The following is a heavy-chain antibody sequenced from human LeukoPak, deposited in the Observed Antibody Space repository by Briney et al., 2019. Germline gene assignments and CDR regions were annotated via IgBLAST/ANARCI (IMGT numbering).Heavy chain of an antibody. J-gene: IGHJ4*02. CDR3: ARGTYSSSSTFDY. D-gene: IGHD6-6*01. CDR1: GYTFTGYY. V-gene: IGHV1-2*02. CDR2: INPNSGGT. Sequence: ASVKVSCKASGYTFTGYYMHWVRQAPGQGLEWMGWINPNSGGTNYAQKFQGRVTMTRDTSISTAYMELSRLRSDDTAVYYCARGTYSSSSTFDYWGQGTLVTVSS.